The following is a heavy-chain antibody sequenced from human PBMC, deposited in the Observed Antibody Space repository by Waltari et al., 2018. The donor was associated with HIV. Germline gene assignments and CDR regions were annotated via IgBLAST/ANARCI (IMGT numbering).Heavy chain of an antibody. D-gene: IGHD6-19*01. CDR1: GFTFGYFW. CDR3: ARDGPYSSGWYGSDY. J-gene: IGHJ4*02. Sequence: EVQLVESGGGLVQPGGSLRLSCAACGFTFGYFWLSWVRQAPGKGLEWVANIKQDGSEKYYVDSVKGRFTISRDNAKNSLYLQMNSLRAEDTAMYYCARDGPYSSGWYGSDYWGQGTLVTVSS. CDR2: IKQDGSEK. V-gene: IGHV3-7*01.